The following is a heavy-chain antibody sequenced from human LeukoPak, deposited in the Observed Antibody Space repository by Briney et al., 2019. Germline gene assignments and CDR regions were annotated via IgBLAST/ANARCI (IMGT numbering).Heavy chain of an antibody. J-gene: IGHJ4*02. V-gene: IGHV4-34*01. Sequence: SETLSLTCAVYGGSFSGYYWSWIRQPPGKGLEWIGEINHSGSTNYNPSLKSRVTISVDTSKNQFSLKLSSVTAADTAVYYCAREHIAAQTDYWGQGTLVTVSS. CDR2: INHSGST. CDR3: AREHIAAQTDY. D-gene: IGHD6-13*01. CDR1: GGSFSGYY.